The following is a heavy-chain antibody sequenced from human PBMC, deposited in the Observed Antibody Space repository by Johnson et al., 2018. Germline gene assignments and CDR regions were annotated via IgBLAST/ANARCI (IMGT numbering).Heavy chain of an antibody. D-gene: IGHD6-13*01. V-gene: IGHV3-21*01. CDR1: GFTFSSYS. CDR3: AGAQDSSLSPMDV. Sequence: VQLVQSGGGLVKPGGSLRLSCAASGFTFSSYSMNWVRQAPGKGLEWVSSISSSSSYIYYADSVKGRFTISRDNAKNSLYLQMNSLRAEDTAVYYCAGAQDSSLSPMDVWGKGTTVTVSS. J-gene: IGHJ6*03. CDR2: ISSSSSYI.